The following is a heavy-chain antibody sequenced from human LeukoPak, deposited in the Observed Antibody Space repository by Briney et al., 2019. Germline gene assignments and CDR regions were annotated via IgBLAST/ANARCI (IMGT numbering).Heavy chain of an antibody. D-gene: IGHD1-26*01. CDR3: AREFSQSELLRSFTCYYYMDV. J-gene: IGHJ6*03. V-gene: IGHV1-18*01. CDR1: GYTFTSYG. CDR2: ISAYNGNT. Sequence: ASVKVSCKASGYTFTSYGISWVRQAPGQGLEWMGWISAYNGNTNYAQKLQGRVTMTTDTSTSTAYMELRSLRSDDTAVYYCAREFSQSELLRSFTCYYYMDVWGKGTTVTVSS.